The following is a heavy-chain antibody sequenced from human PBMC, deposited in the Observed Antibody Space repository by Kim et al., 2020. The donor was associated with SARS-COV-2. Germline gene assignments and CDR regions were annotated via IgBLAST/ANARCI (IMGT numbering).Heavy chain of an antibody. Sequence: GGSLRLSCAASGFTFSKYWMHWVRQVPGKGLVWVSRLMSDGRTTGYADSVKGRFTISRDNAKNTLYLQMNSLRVDDTGVYYCAMGGSSVGGVPYPIAGFHFYGMDVWGQGTTVTVSS. J-gene: IGHJ6*02. D-gene: IGHD3-16*01. CDR1: GFTFSKYW. CDR3: AMGGSSVGGVPYPIAGFHFYGMDV. CDR2: LMSDGRTT. V-gene: IGHV3-74*01.